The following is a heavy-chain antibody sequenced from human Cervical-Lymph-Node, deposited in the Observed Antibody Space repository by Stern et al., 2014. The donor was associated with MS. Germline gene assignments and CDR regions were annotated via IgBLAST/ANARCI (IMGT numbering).Heavy chain of an antibody. Sequence: VKLVESGAEVKKPGSSVKVSCKASGGTFSNYAISWVRQAPGQGLEWMGWIIPIFGTANYAQKFQGRVTITADESTSTTYMELSSLRSEDTAVYYCASLLGRIAVASVDYWGQGTLVTVSS. CDR1: GGTFSNYA. CDR2: IIPIFGTA. D-gene: IGHD6-19*01. CDR3: ASLLGRIAVASVDY. V-gene: IGHV1-69*01. J-gene: IGHJ4*02.